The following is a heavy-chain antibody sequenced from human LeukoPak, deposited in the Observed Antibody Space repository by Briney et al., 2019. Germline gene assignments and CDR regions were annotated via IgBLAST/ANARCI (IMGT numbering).Heavy chain of an antibody. V-gene: IGHV4-34*01. J-gene: IGHJ5*02. Sequence: PSETLSLTCAVYGGSFSGYYWSWIRQPPGKGLEWIGEINHSGSTNYNPSLKSRVTISVDTSKNQFSLKLSSVTAADTAVYHCARGRPFLYYDSSGYSWFDPWGQGTLVTVSS. CDR1: GGSFSGYY. CDR3: ARGRPFLYYDSSGYSWFDP. CDR2: INHSGST. D-gene: IGHD3-22*01.